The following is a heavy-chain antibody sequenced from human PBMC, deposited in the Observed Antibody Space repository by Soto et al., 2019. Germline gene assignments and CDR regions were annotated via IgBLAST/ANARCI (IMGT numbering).Heavy chain of an antibody. CDR3: ARELVPAAIADSYFDL. V-gene: IGHV4-31*03. CDR1: GGSISSGGYY. D-gene: IGHD2-2*02. Sequence: QVQLQESGPGLVKPSQTLSLTCTVSGGSISSGGYYWSWIRQHPGKGLEWTGYIYYSGSSYYNPSVKRRVTKSVDTSKNQFSLKLSSVTAADTAVSYCARELVPAAIADSYFDLWGRGTLVIVSS. J-gene: IGHJ2*01. CDR2: IYYSGSS.